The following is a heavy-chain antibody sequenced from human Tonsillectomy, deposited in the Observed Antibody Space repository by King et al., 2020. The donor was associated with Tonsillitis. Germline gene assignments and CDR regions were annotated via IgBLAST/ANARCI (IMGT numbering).Heavy chain of an antibody. CDR2: ISNYGDST. D-gene: IGHD3-10*01. Sequence: VQLVESGGGLVQPGGSLRLSCSASGFTFSNYPMHWVRQAPGKGLEYVSAISNYGDSTYYADSVKGRFTISRDNSKNTLYLQMSSLRAEDTAVYYCCITLLPRVVTGAFDIWGQGTMVSVSS. CDR1: GFTFSNYP. V-gene: IGHV3-64D*06. CDR3: CITLLPRVVTGAFDI. J-gene: IGHJ3*02.